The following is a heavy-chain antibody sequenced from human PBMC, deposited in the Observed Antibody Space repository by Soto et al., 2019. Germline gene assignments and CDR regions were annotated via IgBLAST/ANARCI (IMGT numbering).Heavy chain of an antibody. CDR1: GFTFSNFA. V-gene: IGHV3-23*01. CDR3: TKAGGANWYIDY. D-gene: IGHD1-1*01. Sequence: VQVLESGGGLVQPGESLRLSCAASGFTFSNFAMSWVRQPPGKGLQWVSVISGSGGTTNYADSVKGRFTISRDNSRNTLSLHMDSLRAEDTAVYFCTKAGGANWYIDYWGQGTLVTVAS. CDR2: ISGSGGTT. J-gene: IGHJ4*02.